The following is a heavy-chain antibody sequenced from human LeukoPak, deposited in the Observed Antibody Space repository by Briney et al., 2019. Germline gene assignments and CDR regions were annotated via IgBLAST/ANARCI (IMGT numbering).Heavy chain of an antibody. CDR3: ARSRNYRSVDEQVGYFDY. CDR2: INSSSSYT. V-gene: IGHV3-11*03. CDR1: GFTFSDYY. Sequence: WETLSLTCAASGFTFSDYYLSWIRQAPGQGLEWVSYINSSSSYTNYADSVKGRFTRARNNAKNSMYLQTNSLRSEDTAVYYCARSRNYRSVDEQVGYFDYWGQGTLVTVSS. D-gene: IGHD6-19*01. J-gene: IGHJ4*02.